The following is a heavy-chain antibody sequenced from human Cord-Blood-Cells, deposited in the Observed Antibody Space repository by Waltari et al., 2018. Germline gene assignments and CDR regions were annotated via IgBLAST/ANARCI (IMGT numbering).Heavy chain of an antibody. CDR3: ARGGFDWLFQGLDFDL. J-gene: IGHJ2*01. D-gene: IGHD3-9*01. V-gene: IGHV4-59*01. CDR2: IYYSGDT. CDR1: GGSISSYY. Sequence: QVQLQESGPGLVKPSETLSLTCTVSGGSISSYYWSWIRQPPGKGLEWIGYIYYSGDTNYTPSLKSRVTISVDTSKNQFSLKLSSVTAADTAVYYCARGGFDWLFQGLDFDLWGRGTLVTVSS.